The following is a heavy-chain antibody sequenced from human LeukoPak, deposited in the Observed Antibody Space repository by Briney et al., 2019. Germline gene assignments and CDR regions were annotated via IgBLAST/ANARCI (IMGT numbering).Heavy chain of an antibody. CDR2: ISSSGSTI. CDR3: GSPSTPFGGGFDGGY. V-gene: IGHV3-11*01. J-gene: IGHJ4*02. CDR1: GFTFSDYY. D-gene: IGHD3-16*01. Sequence: GGSLRLSCAASGFTFSDYYMSWIRQAPGKGLEWVSYISSSGSTIYYADSVKGRFTISRDNAKNPLYLQMGSLGAEDTAVYYCGSPSTPFGGGFDGGYWGQGTLVTVSS.